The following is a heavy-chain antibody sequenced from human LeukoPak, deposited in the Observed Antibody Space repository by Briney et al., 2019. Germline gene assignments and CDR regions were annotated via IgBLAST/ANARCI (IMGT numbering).Heavy chain of an antibody. D-gene: IGHD6-6*01. CDR1: GYTFTSYG. CDR3: ARRTYSSSSSIFDY. Sequence: ASVKASCKASGYTFTSYGISWVRQAPGQGLEWMAWISGYNGNTNYAQKLQGRVTMTTDTSTSTASMELRSLRSDDTAVYYCARRTYSSSSSIFDYWGQGTLVTVSS. CDR2: ISGYNGNT. V-gene: IGHV1-18*01. J-gene: IGHJ4*02.